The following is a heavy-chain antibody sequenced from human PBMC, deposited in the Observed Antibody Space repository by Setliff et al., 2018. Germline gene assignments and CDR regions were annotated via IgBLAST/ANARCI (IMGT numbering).Heavy chain of an antibody. CDR3: ASNWVTAQHYYYGMDV. V-gene: IGHV3-33*01. D-gene: IGHD2-21*02. CDR1: GFTFSNYG. Sequence: GGSLRLSCVASGFTFSNYGMHWVRQAPGKGLEWVALIWNDGSSKFYGDSVKGRFTISRDNSKNTLYLQMDSLRAEDTAVYYCASNWVTAQHYYYGMDVWGQGTTVTVSS. CDR2: IWNDGSSK. J-gene: IGHJ6*02.